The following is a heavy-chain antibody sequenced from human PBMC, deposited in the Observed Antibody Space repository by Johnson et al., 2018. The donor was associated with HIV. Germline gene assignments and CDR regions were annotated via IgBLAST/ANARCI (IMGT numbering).Heavy chain of an antibody. Sequence: VQLVESGGGLVQPGRSLRLSCAASGFTFHDYTMHWVRQSPEKGLEWVSGICWNTGAIGYSDSVKGRFTISSDNAKNSQLLQMNSLRPEDTALYYCTKDIDKMSIVAIAFHIWGQGTMVTVSS. J-gene: IGHJ3*02. CDR2: ICWNTGAI. CDR1: GFTFHDYT. D-gene: IGHD2-21*01. V-gene: IGHV3-9*01. CDR3: TKDIDKMSIVAIAFHI.